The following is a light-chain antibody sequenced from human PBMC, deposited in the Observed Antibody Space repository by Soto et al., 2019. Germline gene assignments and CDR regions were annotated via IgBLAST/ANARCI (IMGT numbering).Light chain of an antibody. CDR2: QIS. J-gene: IGKJ1*01. CDR1: QSIGYSDGNTY. Sequence: DVVLTQTPLSSPVTLGQPASISCRSSQSIGYSDGNTYLSWLQQRPGQPPRLLIYQISNRFSGVPDRFSGSGAGTDFTLKISRVEAEDVGVYYCMQFSHFPRTCGQGTKVEIK. CDR3: MQFSHFPRT. V-gene: IGKV2-24*01.